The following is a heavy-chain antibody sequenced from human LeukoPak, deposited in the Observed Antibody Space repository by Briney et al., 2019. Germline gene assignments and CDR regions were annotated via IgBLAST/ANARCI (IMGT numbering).Heavy chain of an antibody. CDR2: ISGSGGST. CDR3: AKDFLYYRSRVYYYYMDV. D-gene: IGHD3-16*01. V-gene: IGHV3-23*01. Sequence: PGGSLRLSCAASGFTFSSYGMSWVRQAPGKGLEWVSAISGSGGSTYYADSVKGRFTISRDNSKNTLYLQMNSLRAEDTAVYYCAKDFLYYRSRVYYYYMDVWGKGTTVTISS. CDR1: GFTFSSYG. J-gene: IGHJ6*03.